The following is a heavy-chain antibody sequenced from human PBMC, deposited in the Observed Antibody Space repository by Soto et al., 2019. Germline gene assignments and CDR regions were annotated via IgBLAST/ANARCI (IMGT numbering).Heavy chain of an antibody. CDR1: AYTFTGYY. D-gene: IGHD3-10*01. Sequence: QVKLVQSGAEGKKPGASVMVSCKASAYTFTGYYIHWVRQAPGQGREWMGWLNPNTGVTKYAHKCQGRVIMTRDTSISTADMHLSSLTSDDTAIYYWARAAVGGEYYYFDYWGQGTLVTVSS. J-gene: IGHJ4*02. CDR2: LNPNTGVT. V-gene: IGHV1-2*02. CDR3: ARAAVGGEYYYFDY.